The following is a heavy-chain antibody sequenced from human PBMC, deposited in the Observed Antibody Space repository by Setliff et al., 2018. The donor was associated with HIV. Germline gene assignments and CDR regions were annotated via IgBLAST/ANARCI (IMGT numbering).Heavy chain of an antibody. J-gene: IGHJ4*02. D-gene: IGHD5-12*01. Sequence: SETLSLTCTVSGDSVSSGYYWGWIRQPPGKGLEWIGSISHSGSTFYNPSLKSRVTISVDTSKNQFSLRLNSVTAADTAVYYCASDISPDDGYNRLHYFDYWGQGTLVTVSS. CDR3: ASDISPDDGYNRLHYFDY. CDR2: ISHSGST. CDR1: GDSVSSGYY. V-gene: IGHV4-38-2*02.